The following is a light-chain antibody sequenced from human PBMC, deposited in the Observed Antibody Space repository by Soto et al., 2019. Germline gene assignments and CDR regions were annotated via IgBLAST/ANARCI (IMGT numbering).Light chain of an antibody. CDR1: QAIYSY. CDR2: GAS. J-gene: IGKJ1*01. Sequence: DIQLTQSPFFLSASVGDRVTISCRASQAIYSYLAWYQQKPGKAPKLLIFGASKLQSGVPSRFSGSGSGTEFTLTISDVQPEDFALYYCHQRQSWPRTFGQGTKVDI. CDR3: HQRQSWPRT. V-gene: IGKV1-9*01.